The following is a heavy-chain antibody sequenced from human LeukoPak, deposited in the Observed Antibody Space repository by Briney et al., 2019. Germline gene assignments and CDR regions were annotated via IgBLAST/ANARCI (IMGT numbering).Heavy chain of an antibody. D-gene: IGHD5-18*01. CDR3: ASRYSPFDF. Sequence: GGSLRLSCAVSGFTFSDYYMSWIRQAPGKGLEWVSYISGTGDTTFYADCVRGRFTISRDNAKNSVYLQMNSLRAEDTAVYYCASRYSPFDFWGQGTLVTVSS. CDR2: ISGTGDTT. V-gene: IGHV3-11*04. J-gene: IGHJ4*02. CDR1: GFTFSDYY.